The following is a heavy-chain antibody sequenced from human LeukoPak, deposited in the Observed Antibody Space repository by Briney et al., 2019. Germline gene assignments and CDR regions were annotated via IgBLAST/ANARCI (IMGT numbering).Heavy chain of an antibody. CDR1: GFTFSSYG. CDR3: ARVLKSGYDSYYYYGMDV. Sequence: GGSLRLSCAASGFTFSSYGMHWVRQAPGKGLEWVAVISYDGSNKYYADSVKGRFTISRDNSKNTLYLQMDSLSAEDTAVYYCARVLKSGYDSYYYYGMDVWGQGTTVTVSS. V-gene: IGHV3-30*03. J-gene: IGHJ6*02. CDR2: ISYDGSNK. D-gene: IGHD5-12*01.